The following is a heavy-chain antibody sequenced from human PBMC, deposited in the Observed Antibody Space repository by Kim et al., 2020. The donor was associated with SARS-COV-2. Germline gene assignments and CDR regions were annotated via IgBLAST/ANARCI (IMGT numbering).Heavy chain of an antibody. CDR3: ARASRGAYTIFGVINWFDP. D-gene: IGHD3-3*01. CDR1: GGSISSGGYY. CDR2: IYYSGST. J-gene: IGHJ5*02. Sequence: SETLSLTCTVSGGSISSGGYYWSWIRQHPGKGLEWIVYIYYSGSTYYNPSLKSRVTISVDTYKNQFSLKLSSVTAADTAVYYCARASRGAYTIFGVINWFDPWGQGTLVTVSS. V-gene: IGHV4-31*03.